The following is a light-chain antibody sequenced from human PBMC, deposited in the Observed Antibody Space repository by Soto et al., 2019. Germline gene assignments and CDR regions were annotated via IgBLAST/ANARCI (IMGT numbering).Light chain of an antibody. CDR3: QHSYSTPRT. CDR2: AAS. Sequence: DIQMTQSPSSLSASVGDRVTITCRASQSISSYLNWYQQKPGKAPKLLIYAASSLQSGVPSRFSGSGSGTGFTLTNSRLQPEEFSTYYCQHSYSTPRTPGQGRKLENK. J-gene: IGKJ2*02. V-gene: IGKV1-39*01. CDR1: QSISSY.